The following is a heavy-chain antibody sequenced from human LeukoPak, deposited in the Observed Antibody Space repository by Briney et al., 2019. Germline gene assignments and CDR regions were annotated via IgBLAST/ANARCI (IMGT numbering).Heavy chain of an antibody. CDR3: ARSTGPDAFDI. V-gene: IGHV3-20*01. J-gene: IGHJ3*02. D-gene: IGHD7-27*01. Sequence: PGGSLRLSCAASEFTFSSYWMSWVRQAPGKGLEWVSGINWNGGSTGYADSVKGRFTISRDNAKNSLYLQMNSLRAEDTALYHCARSTGPDAFDIWGQGTMVTVSS. CDR2: INWNGGST. CDR1: EFTFSSYW.